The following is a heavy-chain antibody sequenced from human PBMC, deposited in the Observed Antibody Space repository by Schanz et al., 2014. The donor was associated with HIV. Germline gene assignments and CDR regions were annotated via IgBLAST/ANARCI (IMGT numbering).Heavy chain of an antibody. D-gene: IGHD3-16*01. J-gene: IGHJ3*02. Sequence: QEQLVESGGGSVKPGGSLRLSCAGSGFSFDTFGIHWVRQAPGKGLEWLAVISYDGRNKKFANSVKGRFTISRDNSKKMLFLQMNRLRAEDTAVYYCAIRTPMISFGAFDIWGRGTMVTVSS. CDR1: GFSFDTFG. V-gene: IGHV3-30*03. CDR3: AIRTPMISFGAFDI. CDR2: ISYDGRNK.